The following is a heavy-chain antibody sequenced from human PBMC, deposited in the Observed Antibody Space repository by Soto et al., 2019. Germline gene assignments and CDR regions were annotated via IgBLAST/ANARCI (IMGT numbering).Heavy chain of an antibody. CDR3: AKDAHHKQWLPLYFDY. D-gene: IGHD6-19*01. CDR2: ISYDGSNK. V-gene: IGHV3-30*18. CDR1: GFTFSSYG. Sequence: GGSLRLSCAASGFTFSSYGMHWVRQAPGKGLEWVAVISYDGSNKYYADSVKGRFTISRDNSKNTLYLQMNSLRAEDTAVYYCAKDAHHKQWLPLYFDYWGQGTLVTVSS. J-gene: IGHJ4*02.